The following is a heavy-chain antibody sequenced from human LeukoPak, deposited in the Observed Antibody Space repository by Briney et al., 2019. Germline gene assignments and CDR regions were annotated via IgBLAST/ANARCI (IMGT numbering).Heavy chain of an antibody. J-gene: IGHJ3*02. D-gene: IGHD3-22*01. CDR2: VSPHNGDT. Sequence: ASVKVSCKASGYTLTSYNINWFRQAPGRGFEWLGFVSPHNGDTGYTQNFQGRVTMTRDTSINTAYMELSGLRSEDTAVYYCVRHYYDYVAFDIWGQGTMVIVSS. V-gene: IGHV1-8*01. CDR3: VRHYYDYVAFDI. CDR1: GYTLTSYN.